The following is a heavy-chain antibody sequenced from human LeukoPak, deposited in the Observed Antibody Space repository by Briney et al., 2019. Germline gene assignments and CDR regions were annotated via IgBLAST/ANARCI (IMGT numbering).Heavy chain of an antibody. CDR2: IWYDGSNK. CDR3: ARGADDIPYYYDSSGYPPLFDY. V-gene: IGHV3-33*01. CDR1: GFTFSSYG. D-gene: IGHD3-22*01. Sequence: GGSLRLSRAASGFTFSSYGMHWVRQAPGKGLEWVAVIWYDGSNKYYADSVKGRFTISRDNSKNTLYLQMNSLRAEDTAVYYCARGADDIPYYYDSSGYPPLFDYWGQGTLVTASS. J-gene: IGHJ4*02.